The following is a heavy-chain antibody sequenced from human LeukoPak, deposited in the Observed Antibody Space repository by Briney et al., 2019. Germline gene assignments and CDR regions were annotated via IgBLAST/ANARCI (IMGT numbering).Heavy chain of an antibody. CDR1: GGSISSYY. D-gene: IGHD3-22*01. V-gene: IGHV4-59*06. J-gene: IGHJ4*02. Sequence: SETLSLTCTVSGGSISSYYWSWIRQHPGKGLEWIGYIYYSGSTYYNPSLKSRVTISVDTSKNQFSLKLSSVTAADTAAYYCASLYDSSGYLDYWGQGTLVTVSS. CDR3: ASLYDSSGYLDY. CDR2: IYYSGST.